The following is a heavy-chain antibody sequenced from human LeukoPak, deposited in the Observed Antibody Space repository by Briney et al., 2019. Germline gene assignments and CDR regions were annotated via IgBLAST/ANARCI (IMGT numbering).Heavy chain of an antibody. CDR1: GGSFSGYY. D-gene: IGHD3-10*01. J-gene: IGHJ4*02. CDR2: INHSGST. V-gene: IGHV4-34*01. Sequence: SETLSLTCAVYGGSFSGYYWSWIRQPPGKGLEWIGEINHSGSTNYNPSLKSRVTISVDTSKNQFSLKLSSVTAADTAVYYCARRYSKKYGSGSYYAQWGQGTLVTVSS. CDR3: ARRYSKKYGSGSYYAQ.